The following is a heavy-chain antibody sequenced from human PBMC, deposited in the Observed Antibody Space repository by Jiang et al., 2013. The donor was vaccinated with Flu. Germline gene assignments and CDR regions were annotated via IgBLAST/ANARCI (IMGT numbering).Heavy chain of an antibody. J-gene: IGHJ4*02. CDR3: ARQGRSPLFDY. CDR2: IYHSGST. D-gene: IGHD3-10*01. CDR1: SSNW. V-gene: IGHV4-4*02. Sequence: SSNWWSWVRQPPGKGLEWIGEIYHSGSTNXNPSLKSRVTISVDKSKNQFSLKLSSVTAADTAVYYCARQGRSPLFDYWGQGTLVTVSS.